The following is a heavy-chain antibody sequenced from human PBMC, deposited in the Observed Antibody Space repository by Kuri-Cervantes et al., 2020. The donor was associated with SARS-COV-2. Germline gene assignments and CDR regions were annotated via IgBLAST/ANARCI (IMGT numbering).Heavy chain of an antibody. D-gene: IGHD6-6*01. Sequence: GESLKISCAASGFTFSSYSMNWVRQAPGKGLEWVSSISSSSSYIYYADSVKGRFTISRDNAKNSLYLQMNSLRAEDTAEYYCARGGLGGQLVDGMDVWGQGTTVTVSS. CDR3: ARGGLGGQLVDGMDV. CDR2: ISSSSSYI. J-gene: IGHJ6*02. CDR1: GFTFSSYS. V-gene: IGHV3-21*01.